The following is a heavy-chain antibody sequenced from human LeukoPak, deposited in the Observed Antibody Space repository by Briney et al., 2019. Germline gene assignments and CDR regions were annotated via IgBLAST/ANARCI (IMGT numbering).Heavy chain of an antibody. J-gene: IGHJ4*02. D-gene: IGHD3-22*01. CDR1: GFTFSIYA. CDR3: AKDRPNYYGSNGHYYRRDGGY. Sequence: PGGSLRLSCAASGFTFSIYAMSWVRQAPGKGLQWASSITSSGDGTYYADSVKGRFTISRDNSENMLYLQMNSLRVEDTAVYFCAKDRPNYYGSNGHYYRRDGGYWGQGTLVTVSS. V-gene: IGHV3-23*01. CDR2: ITSSGDGT.